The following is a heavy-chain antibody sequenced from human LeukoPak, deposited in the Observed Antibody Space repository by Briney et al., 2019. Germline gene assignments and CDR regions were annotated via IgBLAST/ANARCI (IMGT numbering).Heavy chain of an antibody. V-gene: IGHV4-34*01. Sequence: KTSETLSLTCAVYGGSFSGYYWSWIRQSPGKGLEWIAEIHYSGSASYNPSLKSRVTISGDPSKNQVSLRLTSVTAADTAEYYCARGILSGYYFDSWGQGSLVTVSS. J-gene: IGHJ4*02. CDR3: ARGILSGYYFDS. CDR1: GGSFSGYY. D-gene: IGHD2-15*01. CDR2: IHYSGSA.